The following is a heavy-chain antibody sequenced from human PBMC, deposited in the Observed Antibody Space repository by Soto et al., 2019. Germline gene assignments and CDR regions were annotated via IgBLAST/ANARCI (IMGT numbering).Heavy chain of an antibody. V-gene: IGHV1-8*01. J-gene: IGHJ6*04. Sequence: ASVNVSCKASGYTFTSYDINWVRQAPGQGLEWMGWMNPNIGRTAYAQKFQGRVTMTRITSISTAYMELSSLRSEDTAVYYCARPHDYIWGSHRTLESYAREVSGKGNTVTISS. CDR1: GYTFTSYD. CDR3: ARPHDYIWGSHRTLESYAREV. CDR2: MNPNIGRT. D-gene: IGHD3-16*02.